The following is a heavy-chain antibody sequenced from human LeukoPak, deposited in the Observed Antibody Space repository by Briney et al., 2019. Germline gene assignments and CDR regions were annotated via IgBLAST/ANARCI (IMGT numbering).Heavy chain of an antibody. J-gene: IGHJ6*02. D-gene: IGHD3-3*01. V-gene: IGHV1-69*04. CDR3: AKALAPQMYYDFWSGHRRYYYGMDV. CDR2: IIPILGIA. Sequence: ASVKVSCKASGGTFSSYAISWVRQAPGQGLEWMGRIIPILGIANYAQKFQGRVTITADKSTSTAYMELSSLRSEDTAVYYCAKALAPQMYYDFWSGHRRYYYGMDVWGQGTTVTVSS. CDR1: GGTFSSYA.